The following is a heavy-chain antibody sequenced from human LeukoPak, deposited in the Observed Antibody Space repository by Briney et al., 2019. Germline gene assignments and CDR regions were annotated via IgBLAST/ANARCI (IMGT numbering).Heavy chain of an antibody. CDR2: ISGSGDST. D-gene: IGHD1-14*01. CDR1: GFTFSIYA. V-gene: IGHV3-23*01. Sequence: GGSLRLSCAAYGFTFSIYAMSWVRQAPGKGLEWVSISGSGDSTYYADSVKGRFTISRDNSKNTLYLQMSNLRADDTAVYYCARTERDRYYFDSWGQGTLVTVSS. CDR3: ARTERDRYYFDS. J-gene: IGHJ4*02.